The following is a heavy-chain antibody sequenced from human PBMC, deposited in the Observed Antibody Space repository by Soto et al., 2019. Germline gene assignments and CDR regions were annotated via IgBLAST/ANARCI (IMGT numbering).Heavy chain of an antibody. Sequence: PSETLSLTCTVSGVSISNSSYYWGWIRRPPGKGLEWIGTIYYSGITYYNPSLKSRVTISVDTSKNQFSLKLTSVTAADTAVYYCARHGSNWGQGTLVTVS. CDR2: IYYSGIT. CDR1: GVSISNSSYY. CDR3: ARHGSN. J-gene: IGHJ4*02. V-gene: IGHV4-39*01.